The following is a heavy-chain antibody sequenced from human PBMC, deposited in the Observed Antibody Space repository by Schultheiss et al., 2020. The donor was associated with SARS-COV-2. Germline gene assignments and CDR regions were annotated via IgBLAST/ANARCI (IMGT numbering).Heavy chain of an antibody. CDR1: GGSFSGYY. CDR2: INHSGST. CDR3: ARGRVWTGNWFDP. D-gene: IGHD2-21*01. Sequence: SETLSLTCAVYGGSFSGYYWSWIRQPPGKGLEWIGEINHSGSTNYSPSLKSRVTISVDTSKNQFSLKLSSVTAADTAVYYCARGRVWTGNWFDPWGQGTLVTVSS. J-gene: IGHJ5*02. V-gene: IGHV4-34*01.